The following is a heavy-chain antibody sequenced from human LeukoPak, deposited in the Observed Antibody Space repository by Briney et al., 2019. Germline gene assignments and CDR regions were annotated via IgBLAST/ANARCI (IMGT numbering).Heavy chain of an antibody. Sequence: PGTSLRLSCAASGFTFSIYGMHWVRQAPGKGLEWVAVIWYDGSNKYYADSVKGRFTISRDNSKNTLYLQMNSLRAEDTAVYYCARDHDYYDSSGYYRWGAFDIWGQGTMVTVSS. CDR2: IWYDGSNK. V-gene: IGHV3-33*01. CDR3: ARDHDYYDSSGYYRWGAFDI. D-gene: IGHD3-22*01. J-gene: IGHJ3*02. CDR1: GFTFSIYG.